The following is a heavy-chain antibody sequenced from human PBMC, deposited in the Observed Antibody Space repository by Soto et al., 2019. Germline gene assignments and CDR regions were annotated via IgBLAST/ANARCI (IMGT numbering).Heavy chain of an antibody. D-gene: IGHD6-13*01. V-gene: IGHV5-51*01. CDR3: AAGYTTGLDAFDI. Sequence: PGESLKISCKGSGYNFANYWIGWVRQMPGKGLEWMGMIFPGDSDTKNSPSLQGQITVSVDKSDSSAYLQWRSLKASDTAMYYCAAGYTTGLDAFDIWGQGTMVTVSS. CDR2: IFPGDSDT. CDR1: GYNFANYW. J-gene: IGHJ3*02.